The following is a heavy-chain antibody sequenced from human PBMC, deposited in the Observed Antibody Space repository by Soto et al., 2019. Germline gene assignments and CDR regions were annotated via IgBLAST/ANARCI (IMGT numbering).Heavy chain of an antibody. J-gene: IGHJ6*02. CDR2: IIPIFGTA. Sequence: GASVKVSCKASGGTFSSYAISWVRQAPGQGLEWMGGIIPIFGTANYAQKFQGRVTITADESTSTAYMELSSLRSEDTAVYYCARFGSGWYSHYGMDVWGQGTTVTVSS. D-gene: IGHD6-19*01. CDR1: GGTFSSYA. CDR3: ARFGSGWYSHYGMDV. V-gene: IGHV1-69*13.